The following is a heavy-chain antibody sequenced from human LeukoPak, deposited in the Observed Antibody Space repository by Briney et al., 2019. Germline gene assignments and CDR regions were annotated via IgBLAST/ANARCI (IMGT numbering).Heavy chain of an antibody. Sequence: GGSLRLSCAASGFTFSSYSMNWVRQAPGKGLEWVSSFSSSSSYIYYADSVKGRFTISRDNAKNSLYLQMNSLRAEDTAVYYCARDSSGWYSNWFDPWGQGTLVTVSS. J-gene: IGHJ5*02. CDR2: FSSSSSYI. CDR3: ARDSSGWYSNWFDP. V-gene: IGHV3-21*01. D-gene: IGHD6-19*01. CDR1: GFTFSSYS.